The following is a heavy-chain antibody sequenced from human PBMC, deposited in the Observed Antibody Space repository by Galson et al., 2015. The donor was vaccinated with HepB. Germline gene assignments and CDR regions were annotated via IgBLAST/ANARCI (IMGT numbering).Heavy chain of an antibody. CDR2: IDPSDSYT. J-gene: IGHJ4*02. CDR3: ASRHSYFRSRTGENVSDY. CDR1: GYTFTAFW. V-gene: IGHV5-10-1*01. Sequence: QSGAEVKKPGESLRISCKASGYTFTAFWITWVRQIPGKGLEWMGRIDPSDSYTDYSPSFRGHVTFSADKSITTAYLQWSSLKASDTAMYYCASRHSYFRSRTGENVSDYGGQGTLVTVSS. D-gene: IGHD7-27*01.